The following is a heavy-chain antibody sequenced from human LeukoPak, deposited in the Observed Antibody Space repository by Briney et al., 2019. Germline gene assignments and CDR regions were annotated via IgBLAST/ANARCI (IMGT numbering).Heavy chain of an antibody. D-gene: IGHD3-3*01. V-gene: IGHV1-2*02. Sequence: ASVKVSCKASGYTFTGYYMHWVRQAPGQGLEWVGWINPNSGGTNYAQKFQGRVTMTRDTSISTAYMELSRLRSDDTAVCYCAREISSTIFGALRSDAFDIWGQGTMVTVSS. J-gene: IGHJ3*02. CDR1: GYTFTGYY. CDR3: AREISSTIFGALRSDAFDI. CDR2: INPNSGGT.